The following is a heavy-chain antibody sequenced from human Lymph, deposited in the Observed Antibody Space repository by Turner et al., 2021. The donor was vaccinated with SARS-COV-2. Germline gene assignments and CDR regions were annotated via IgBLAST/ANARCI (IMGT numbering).Heavy chain of an antibody. CDR3: ARAAQLTVWFDP. CDR2: MDPNSGNT. CDR1: GYTFTRYD. D-gene: IGHD3-9*01. J-gene: IGHJ5*02. Sequence: QVKLVQSGAEVTKPGASVKVSCLASGYTFTRYDINWVRQATGQGLEWMGWMDPNSGNTGYAQKFQGRVIMTRNTSISTAYMELSSLRSEDTAVYYCARAAQLTVWFDPWGQGTLVTVSS. V-gene: IGHV1-8*01.